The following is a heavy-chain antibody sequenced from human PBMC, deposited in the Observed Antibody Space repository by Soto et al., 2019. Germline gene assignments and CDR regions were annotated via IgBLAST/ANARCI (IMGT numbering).Heavy chain of an antibody. D-gene: IGHD5-18*01. CDR1: GXTLSRYC. J-gene: IGHJ3*02. CDR2: IKQDGTEK. V-gene: IGHV3-7*01. CDR3: ARGDTPMITGMDSFDI. Sequence: QTXGSLRLSCAASGXTLSRYCMNWVRRAPGRGLEWVANIKQDGTEKNYVHSVKGRFNISRDNAGNSLYLQMDSLRAEETALYFCARGDTPMITGMDSFDIWGQGTMGTVS.